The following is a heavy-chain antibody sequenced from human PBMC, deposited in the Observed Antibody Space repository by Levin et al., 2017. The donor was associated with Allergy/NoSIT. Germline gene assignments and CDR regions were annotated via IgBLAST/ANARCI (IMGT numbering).Heavy chain of an antibody. CDR1: GGSIRSYY. Sequence: SPTLSLPCTVSGGSIRSYYWSWIRQPPGKGLEWIGYIYYSGSTNYNPSLKSRVTISVDTSKNQFSLKLSSVTAADTAVYYCARANSGYDYSYYYYYMDVWGKGTTVTVSS. J-gene: IGHJ6*03. CDR3: ARANSGYDYSYYYYYMDV. CDR2: IYYSGST. D-gene: IGHD5-12*01. V-gene: IGHV4-59*01.